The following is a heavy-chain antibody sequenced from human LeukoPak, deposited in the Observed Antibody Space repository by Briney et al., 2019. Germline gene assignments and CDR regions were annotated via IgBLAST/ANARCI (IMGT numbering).Heavy chain of an antibody. CDR3: ARKNGLDY. CDR2: ISGSGGST. V-gene: IGHV3-23*01. Sequence: GGSLRLSCAASGFTFSRNGMTWVRQAPGKGLEWVSAISGSGGSTYYADSVKGRFTISRDNSKNTLYLQMNSLRAEDTAVYYCARKNGLDYWGQGTLVTVSS. CDR1: GFTFSRNG. J-gene: IGHJ4*02.